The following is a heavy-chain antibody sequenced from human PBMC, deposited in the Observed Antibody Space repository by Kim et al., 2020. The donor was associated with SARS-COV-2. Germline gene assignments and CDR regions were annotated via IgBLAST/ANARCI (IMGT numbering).Heavy chain of an antibody. D-gene: IGHD2-15*01. J-gene: IGHJ6*02. CDR1: GYTFTSYG. CDR2: ISAYNGNT. V-gene: IGHV1-18*01. Sequence: ASVKVSCKASGYTFTSYGISWVRQAPGQGLEWMGWISAYNGNTNYAQKLQGRVTMTTDTSTSTAYMELRSLRSDDTAVYYCARMVGYWSGGSCDSGWYYYYGMDVWGQGTTVTGSS. CDR3: ARMVGYWSGGSCDSGWYYYYGMDV.